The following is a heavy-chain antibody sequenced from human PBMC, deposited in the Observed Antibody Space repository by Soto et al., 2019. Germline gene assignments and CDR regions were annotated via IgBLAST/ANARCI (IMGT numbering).Heavy chain of an antibody. J-gene: IGHJ4*02. CDR1: GFTFRSSA. CDR2: ISGSGFGT. V-gene: IGHV3-23*01. CDR3: AKDGAITTTNQFDF. D-gene: IGHD4-4*01. Sequence: HPGGSLRLCCAASGFTFRSSAMGGARQAPGEGLEWISSISGSGFGTHYADSVKGRFTISRDSSKNTLFLQMDDLRAEDTALYYCAKDGAITTTNQFDFWGQGTMVTVSS.